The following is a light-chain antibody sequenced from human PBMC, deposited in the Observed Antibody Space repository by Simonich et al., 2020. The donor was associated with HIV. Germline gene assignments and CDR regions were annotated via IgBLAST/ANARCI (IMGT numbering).Light chain of an antibody. CDR3: QQRSNWPPLYT. Sequence: EIVMTQSPATLSVSPGERATLSCRASQSVSSNLAWYQQKPGQAPRLLIYDASNRANGIPARFSGSGSGTDFTLTISSLEPEDFAVYYCQQRSNWPPLYTFGQGTKLEIK. J-gene: IGKJ2*01. CDR1: QSVSSN. CDR2: DAS. V-gene: IGKV3-11*01.